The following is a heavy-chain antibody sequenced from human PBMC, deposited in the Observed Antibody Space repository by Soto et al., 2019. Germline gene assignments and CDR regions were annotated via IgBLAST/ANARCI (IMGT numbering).Heavy chain of an antibody. V-gene: IGHV3-30*18. CDR2: ISYDGSNE. D-gene: IGHD2-2*01. CDR1: KFNFSAYG. J-gene: IGHJ4*02. Sequence: GGSLRLSCVGSKFNFSAYGIHWVRQAPGKGLEWLAVISYDGSNEYYADSVKGRFTISRDNSKNTLYLQMSSLRAEDTAVYYCVKDPRLNCISTNCYGLGPYWGPGTLVTVSS. CDR3: VKDPRLNCISTNCYGLGPY.